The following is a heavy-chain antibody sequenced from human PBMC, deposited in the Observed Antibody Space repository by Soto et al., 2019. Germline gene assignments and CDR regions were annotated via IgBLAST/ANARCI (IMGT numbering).Heavy chain of an antibody. D-gene: IGHD6-13*01. V-gene: IGHV3-30-3*01. CDR2: ISYDGSNK. J-gene: IGHJ6*02. Sequence: GGSLRLSCAASGFTFSSYAMHWVRQAPGKGLEWVAVISYDGSNKYYADSVKGRFTISRDNSKNTLYLQMNSLRAEDTAVYYCARDAKGIAAPEYYYGTDVWGQGTTVTVSS. CDR1: GFTFSSYA. CDR3: ARDAKGIAAPEYYYGTDV.